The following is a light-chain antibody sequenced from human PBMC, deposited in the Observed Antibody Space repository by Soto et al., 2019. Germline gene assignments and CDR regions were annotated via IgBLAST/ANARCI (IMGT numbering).Light chain of an antibody. V-gene: IGKV2-28*01. CDR3: MQPLQSPMYT. CDR2: LAS. CDR1: QSLLHANGNTY. J-gene: IGKJ2*01. Sequence: DIVMTQFPLSLPVSPGESASISCTSSQSLLHANGNTYLDWYRQKPGQSPQLLIYLASNRSSGVTDRFSGSVSGTEFTLKVDRVEADDVAVYSCMQPLQSPMYTFGQGTRLEFK.